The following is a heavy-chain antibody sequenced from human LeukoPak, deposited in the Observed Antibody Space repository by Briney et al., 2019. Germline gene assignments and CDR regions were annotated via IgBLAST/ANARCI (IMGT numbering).Heavy chain of an antibody. V-gene: IGHV3-73*01. J-gene: IGHJ4*02. CDR2: IRSKANSYAT. D-gene: IGHD6-19*01. CDR3: TRRHPDSSGWYWALFDY. Sequence: GGSLRLSCAASGFTFSGSAMHWVRQASGKGLEWVGRIRSKANSYATAYAASVKGRFTISRDDSKNTAYLQMNSLKTEDTAVYYCTRRHPDSSGWYWALFDYWGQGTLVTVSS. CDR1: GFTFSGSA.